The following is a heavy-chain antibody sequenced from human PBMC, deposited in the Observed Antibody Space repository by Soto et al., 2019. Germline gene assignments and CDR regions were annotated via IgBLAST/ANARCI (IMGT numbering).Heavy chain of an antibody. D-gene: IGHD6-13*01. CDR3: AVIAAAAQYGLDY. CDR1: GYTFTSYY. Sequence: QVQLVQSGAEVKKPGASVKVSCKASGYTFTSYYMHWVRQAPGQGLEWMGIINPSGGSTSYAQKFQGRGTMTRDTSTSTVYMELSSLRSEDTAVYYCAVIAAAAQYGLDYWGQGTLVTVSS. J-gene: IGHJ4*02. V-gene: IGHV1-46*03. CDR2: INPSGGST.